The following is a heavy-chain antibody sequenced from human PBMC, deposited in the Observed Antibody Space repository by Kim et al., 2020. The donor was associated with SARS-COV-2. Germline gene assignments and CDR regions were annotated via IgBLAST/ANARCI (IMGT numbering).Heavy chain of an antibody. CDR2: INPSGGST. CDR3: ARVLRAAAGYYYGMDV. CDR1: GYTFTSYY. J-gene: IGHJ6*02. V-gene: IGHV1-46*01. Sequence: ASVKVSCKASGYTFTSYYMHWVRQAPGQGLEWMGIINPSGGSTSYAQKFQGRVTMTRDTSTSTVYMELSSLRPEDTAVYYCARVLRAAAGYYYGMDVWGQGTTVTVSS. D-gene: IGHD6-19*01.